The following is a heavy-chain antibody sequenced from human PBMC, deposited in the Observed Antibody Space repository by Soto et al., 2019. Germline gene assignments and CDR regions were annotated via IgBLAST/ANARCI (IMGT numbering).Heavy chain of an antibody. D-gene: IGHD5-18*01. Sequence: QVQVVQSGAEVKKPGSSVKVSCKVSGGIFTNNAISWVRQAPRQGLEWLGGVIPLFDTAYYAQIFRGRLRISADGATSTAYMELSGLTSADTAVYCCATGGHNDGYNFYHGMEVWGQGTTVTVS. CDR3: ATGGHNDGYNFYHGMEV. V-gene: IGHV1-69*01. CDR2: VIPLFDTA. CDR1: GGIFTNNA. J-gene: IGHJ6*02.